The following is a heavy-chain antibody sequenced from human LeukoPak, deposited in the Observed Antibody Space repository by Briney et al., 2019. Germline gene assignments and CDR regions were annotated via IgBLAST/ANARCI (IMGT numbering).Heavy chain of an antibody. CDR2: ISGSGGST. D-gene: IGHD1-26*01. Sequence: AGGSLRLSCAASGFTFSSYAMSWVRQAPGKGLEWVSAISGSGGSTYYADSVKGRFTISRDNAKNSLYLQMNSLRAEDTAVYYCARDGWELAFDPGGQGTLVTVSS. J-gene: IGHJ5*02. V-gene: IGHV3-23*01. CDR3: ARDGWELAFDP. CDR1: GFTFSSYA.